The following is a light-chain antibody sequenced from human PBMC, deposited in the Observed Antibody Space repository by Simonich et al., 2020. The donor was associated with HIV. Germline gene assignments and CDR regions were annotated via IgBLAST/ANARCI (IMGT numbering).Light chain of an antibody. Sequence: NFMLTQPHSVSESPGKTVTISCTRSSGSIASNYVQWYHQRPGSSPPTVIYEENQSPSGVPDRVSGSIDSSSNSASLTISELKTEDEADYYCQSYDSSTVVFGGGTKLTVL. J-gene: IGLJ3*02. CDR2: EEN. V-gene: IGLV6-57*01. CDR1: SGSIASNY. CDR3: QSYDSSTVV.